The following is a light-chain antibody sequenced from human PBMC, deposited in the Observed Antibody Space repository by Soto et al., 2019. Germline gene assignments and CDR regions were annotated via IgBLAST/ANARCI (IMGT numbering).Light chain of an antibody. CDR2: DAS. CDR1: QSVSSY. J-gene: IGKJ4*01. Sequence: EIVLTQSPATLSLSPGERATLSCRASQSVSSYLAWYQQKPGQAPRLLIYDASNRATGIPARFSGSGSGTDVTLTISSLEPEDFAVYYCQQRSNWPKGTFGGGTKVDIK. CDR3: QQRSNWPKGT. V-gene: IGKV3-11*01.